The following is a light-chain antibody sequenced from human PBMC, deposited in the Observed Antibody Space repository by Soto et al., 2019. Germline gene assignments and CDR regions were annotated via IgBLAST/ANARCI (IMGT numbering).Light chain of an antibody. CDR1: SGDVGSYNL. Sequence: QSALTQPASVSGSPGQSITISCNGTSGDVGSYNLVSWYQQYPGKAPKLMIYDVNKRPSGVSNRFSGSKSGNAASLTISGLQAEDKADYYCCSYVGSASFLFGGGTKLTVL. V-gene: IGLV2-23*02. CDR2: DVN. CDR3: CSYVGSASFL. J-gene: IGLJ2*01.